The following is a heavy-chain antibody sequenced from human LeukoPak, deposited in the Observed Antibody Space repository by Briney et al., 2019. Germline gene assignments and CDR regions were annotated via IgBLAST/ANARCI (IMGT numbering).Heavy chain of an antibody. J-gene: IGHJ5*02. D-gene: IGHD3-3*01. CDR1: GFTFSSYW. Sequence: GGSLRLSCAASGFTFSSYWMSWVRQAPGKGLEWVANIKQDGSEKYYVGSVKGRFTISRDNAKNSLYLQMNSLRAEDTAVYYCAREGSYDFWSGYYPNWFDPWGQGTLVTVSS. CDR2: IKQDGSEK. V-gene: IGHV3-7*01. CDR3: AREGSYDFWSGYYPNWFDP.